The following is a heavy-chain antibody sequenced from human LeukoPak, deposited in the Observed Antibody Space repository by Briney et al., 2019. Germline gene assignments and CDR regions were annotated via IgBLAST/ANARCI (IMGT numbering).Heavy chain of an antibody. CDR1: GFTFSSYS. V-gene: IGHV3-48*01. Sequence: GGSLRLSCAASGFTFSSYSMNWVRQAPGKGLEWVSYISSSSTIYYADSVKGRFTISRDNAKNSLYLQMNSLRAEDTAVYYCARGEECGGSCCPLPDYWGQGTLVTVSS. CDR3: ARGEECGGSCCPLPDY. D-gene: IGHD2-15*01. J-gene: IGHJ4*02. CDR2: ISSSSTI.